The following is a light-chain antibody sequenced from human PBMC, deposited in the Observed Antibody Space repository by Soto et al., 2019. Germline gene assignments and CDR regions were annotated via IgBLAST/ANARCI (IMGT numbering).Light chain of an antibody. CDR2: DVS. CDR3: QQRSDWPWT. CDR1: QSVSSNY. Sequence: DIVLTQSPGTLSLSPGERATLSCRASQSVSSNYLAWYQQKPGQAPRLLVYDVSNRATGIPARFSGGGSGTDFTLTISNLEPEDFAVYYCQQRSDWPWTFGQGTKVDIK. V-gene: IGKV3D-20*02. J-gene: IGKJ1*01.